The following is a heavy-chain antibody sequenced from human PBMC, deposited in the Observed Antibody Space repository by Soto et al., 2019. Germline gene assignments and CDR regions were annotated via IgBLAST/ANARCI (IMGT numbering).Heavy chain of an antibody. D-gene: IGHD2-8*02. V-gene: IGHV4-34*01. CDR1: GGSFSGYY. CDR3: ARDKLTGLVDY. Sequence: QVQLQQWGAGLLKPSETLSLPCAVYGGSFSGYYWTWIRQPPGTGLEWIGEINHSGSTNYNPSLKSRVTISGDTSKSQFSLKLTSVTAADTAVYYCARDKLTGLVDYWGQATLVTVSS. CDR2: INHSGST. J-gene: IGHJ4*02.